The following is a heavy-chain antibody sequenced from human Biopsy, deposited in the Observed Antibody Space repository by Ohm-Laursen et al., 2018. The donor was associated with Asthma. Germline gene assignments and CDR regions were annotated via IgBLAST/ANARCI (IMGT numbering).Heavy chain of an antibody. J-gene: IGHJ4*02. CDR2: ISFDGSNK. D-gene: IGHD1-26*01. V-gene: IGHV3-30*18. Sequence: SLRLSCAAPGFVFSQSGMHWVRQAPGKGLEWVAVISFDGSNKDYADSVKGRFTISRDNSKNTLHLEMNSLRVEDTAVYYCPKDVFPGWELRRGPDYWGQGTLVTVSS. CDR3: PKDVFPGWELRRGPDY. CDR1: GFVFSQSG.